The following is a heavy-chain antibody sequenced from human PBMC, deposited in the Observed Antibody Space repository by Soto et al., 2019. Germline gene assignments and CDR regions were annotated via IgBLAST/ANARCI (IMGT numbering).Heavy chain of an antibody. CDR2: IYWDDDK. Sequence: QITLKESGPTLVKPTQTLTLTCTFSGFSLSTYGVGVGWIRQPPGKALEWLAFIYWDDDKRYSPSLKSRLTITKDTSKNQVVLTMINMDPVDTATYYCAHGYTGSGWFQNCFHPCGQGTLVTVSS. D-gene: IGHD6-19*01. CDR1: GFSLSTYGVG. J-gene: IGHJ5*02. CDR3: AHGYTGSGWFQNCFHP. V-gene: IGHV2-5*02.